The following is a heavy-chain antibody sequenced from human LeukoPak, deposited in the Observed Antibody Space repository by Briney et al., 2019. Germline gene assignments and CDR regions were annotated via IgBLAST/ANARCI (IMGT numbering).Heavy chain of an antibody. Sequence: AGGSLRLSCAASGFTFSSYWMSWVRQAPGKGLEWVANIKQDGSEKYYVGSVKGRFTISRDNAKNSLYLQMNSLRAEDTAVYYCARDPGSSGYYPYFDYWGQGTLVTVSS. V-gene: IGHV3-7*01. CDR3: ARDPGSSGYYPYFDY. CDR1: GFTFSSYW. D-gene: IGHD3-22*01. CDR2: IKQDGSEK. J-gene: IGHJ4*02.